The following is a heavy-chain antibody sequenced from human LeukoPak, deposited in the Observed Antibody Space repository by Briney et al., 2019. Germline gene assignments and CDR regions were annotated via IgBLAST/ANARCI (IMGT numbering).Heavy chain of an antibody. D-gene: IGHD3-22*01. J-gene: IGHJ5*02. CDR3: ARGAAPHSSGYYYPNNWFDP. CDR1: GYTFTSYG. CDR2: ISAYNGNT. Sequence: GASVKVSCKASGYTFTSYGISWVRQAPGQGLEWMGWISAYNGNTNYAQKLQGRVTMTTDTSTSTAYMELRSLRSDGTAVYYCARGAAPHSSGYYYPNNWFDPWGQGTLVTVSS. V-gene: IGHV1-18*01.